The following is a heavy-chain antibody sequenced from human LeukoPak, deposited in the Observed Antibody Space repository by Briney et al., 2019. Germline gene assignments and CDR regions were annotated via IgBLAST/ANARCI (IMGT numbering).Heavy chain of an antibody. D-gene: IGHD1-1*01. CDR3: ARPRGTHYYYYYMDV. Sequence: SETLSLTCAVYGGSFSGYYWSWIRQPPGKGLEWIGEINHSGSTNYNPSLKSRVTISVDTSKNQFSLKLSSVTAADTAVYYCARPRGTHYYYYYMDVWGKGTTVTVSS. V-gene: IGHV4-34*01. CDR1: GGSFSGYY. CDR2: INHSGST. J-gene: IGHJ6*03.